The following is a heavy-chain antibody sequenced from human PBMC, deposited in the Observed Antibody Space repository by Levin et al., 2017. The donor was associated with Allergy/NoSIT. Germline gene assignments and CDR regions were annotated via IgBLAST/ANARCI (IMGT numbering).Heavy chain of an antibody. Sequence: GESLKISCKGSGYSFTSYWIGWVRQMPGKGLEWMGIIYPGDSDTRYSPSFQGQVTISADKSISTAYLQWSSLKASDTAMYYCARRLAYCGGDCHDAFDIWGQGTMVTVSS. V-gene: IGHV5-51*01. CDR3: ARRLAYCGGDCHDAFDI. CDR1: GYSFTSYW. D-gene: IGHD2-21*01. CDR2: IYPGDSDT. J-gene: IGHJ3*02.